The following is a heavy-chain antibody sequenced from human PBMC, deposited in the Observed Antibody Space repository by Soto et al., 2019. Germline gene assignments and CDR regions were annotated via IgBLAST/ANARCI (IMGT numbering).Heavy chain of an antibody. CDR2: IYYSGST. V-gene: IGHV4-39*01. CDR1: GVSISSSSYY. D-gene: IGHD3-22*01. J-gene: IGHJ5*02. CDR3: ARRRTYYYDSSGYQQGWFDP. Sequence: SETLSLTCTVSGVSISSSSYYWGWIRQPPGKGLEWIGSIYYSGSTYYNPSLKSRVTISVDTSKNQFSLKLSSVTAADTAVYYCARRRTYYYDSSGYQQGWFDPWGQGTLVTVSS.